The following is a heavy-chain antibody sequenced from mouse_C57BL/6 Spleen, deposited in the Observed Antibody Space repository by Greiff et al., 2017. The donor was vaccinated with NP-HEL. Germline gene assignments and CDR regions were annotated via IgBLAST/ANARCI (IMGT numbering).Heavy chain of an antibody. J-gene: IGHJ2*01. Sequence: VQLQQPGAELVKPGASVKLSCKASGYTFTSYWMQWVKQRPGQGLEWIGEIDPSDSYTNYNQKFKGKATLTVDTSSSTAYMQLSSLTSEDSAVYYCAREGLVDYWGKGTTLTVSS. CDR3: AREGLVDY. CDR2: IDPSDSYT. V-gene: IGHV1-50*01. CDR1: GYTFTSYW. D-gene: IGHD3-3*01.